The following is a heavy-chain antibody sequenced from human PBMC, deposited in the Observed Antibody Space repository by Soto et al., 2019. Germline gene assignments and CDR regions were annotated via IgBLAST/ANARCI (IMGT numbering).Heavy chain of an antibody. Sequence: ASVKVSCKASGYTFTSYGISWVRQAPGQGLEWMGWISAYNGGTNYAQKFQGRVTMTRDTSISTAYMELSRLRSDDTAVYYCARGIAAAGPEYNWFDPWGQGTLVTVSS. J-gene: IGHJ5*02. CDR3: ARGIAAAGPEYNWFDP. V-gene: IGHV1-18*01. CDR2: ISAYNGGT. CDR1: GYTFTSYG. D-gene: IGHD6-13*01.